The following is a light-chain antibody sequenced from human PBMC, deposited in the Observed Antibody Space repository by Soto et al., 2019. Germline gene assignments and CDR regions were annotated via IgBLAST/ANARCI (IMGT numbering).Light chain of an antibody. V-gene: IGKV3D-20*02. CDR3: HQRSNWWT. CDR1: QSVSSSY. Sequence: IVMPPSPATLSVTPRERAPLSCRASQSVSSSYLAWYQQKPGQAPRLLIYDASNRATGVPARFSGSGSGTDFTLSISSLEPEDFAVYYCHQRSNWWTFAQGTKVDI. J-gene: IGKJ1*01. CDR2: DAS.